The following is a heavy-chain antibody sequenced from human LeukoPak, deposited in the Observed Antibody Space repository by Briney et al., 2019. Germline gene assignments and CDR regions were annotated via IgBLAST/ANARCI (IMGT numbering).Heavy chain of an antibody. CDR3: ARASSTSCYY. V-gene: IGHV3-30*02. CDR1: GFTFSSYG. Sequence: PGGSLRLSCAASGFTFSSYGMHWVRQAPGKGLEWVAFIRYDGSNKYYADSVKGRFTISRDNAKNTLYLQMNSLRVEDTAVYYCARASSTSCYYWGQGTLVTVSS. J-gene: IGHJ4*02. D-gene: IGHD2-2*01. CDR2: IRYDGSNK.